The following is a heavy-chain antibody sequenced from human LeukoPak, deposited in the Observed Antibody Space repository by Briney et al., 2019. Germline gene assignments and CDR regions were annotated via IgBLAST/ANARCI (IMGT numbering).Heavy chain of an antibody. Sequence: SETLSLTCTVPGGSISSYYWSWIRQPPGKGLEWIGYIYYSGSTNYNPSLKSRVTISVDTSKIQFSLKLSSVTAADTAVYYCAREDPVYAMDYWGQGTLVTVSS. CDR2: IYYSGST. D-gene: IGHD2-8*01. CDR3: AREDPVYAMDY. V-gene: IGHV4-59*01. CDR1: GGSISSYY. J-gene: IGHJ4*02.